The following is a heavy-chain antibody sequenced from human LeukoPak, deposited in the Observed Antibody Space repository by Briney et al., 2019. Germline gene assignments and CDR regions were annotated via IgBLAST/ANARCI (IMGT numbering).Heavy chain of an antibody. J-gene: IGHJ4*02. Sequence: GGSLRLSCAASGFIFRSNSMNWVRQAPGKGLEWVSSISSTSGYKYYADSVKGRFTVSRDNAKNSLYLQMNSLRVEDTAVYFCARERGAMYYFDYWGQGILVTVSS. CDR1: GFIFRSNS. V-gene: IGHV3-21*01. CDR2: ISSTSGYK. D-gene: IGHD4/OR15-4a*01. CDR3: ARERGAMYYFDY.